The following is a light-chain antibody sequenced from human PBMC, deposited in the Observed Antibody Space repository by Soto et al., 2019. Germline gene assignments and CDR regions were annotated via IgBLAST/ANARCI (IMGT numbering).Light chain of an antibody. V-gene: IGLV1-44*01. Sequence: QSVLTQPPSASGTPGQRVTISCSGSSSNIGSNNVNWYQQLSGTAPKLLIYSNSQRPSGVPDRFSGSKSGTSASLAISGLQSEDEADYYCAAWDDSLNGPVFGGGTKLTVL. CDR2: SNS. J-gene: IGLJ3*02. CDR1: SSNIGSNN. CDR3: AAWDDSLNGPV.